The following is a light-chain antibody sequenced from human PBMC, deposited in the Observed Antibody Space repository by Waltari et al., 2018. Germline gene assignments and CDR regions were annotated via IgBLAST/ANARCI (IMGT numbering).Light chain of an antibody. J-gene: IGKJ1*01. V-gene: IGKV3-20*01. CDR3: QNHERLPAT. Sequence: EIMLTQSPGTLSLSPGERATLSCRASKNIGRYLVWYQQKPGQAPRLLIDEASRRATGIPDRFSGSGSGTDFSLTISRLEPEDFAVYYCQNHERLPATFGQGTKVEIK. CDR1: KNIGRY. CDR2: EAS.